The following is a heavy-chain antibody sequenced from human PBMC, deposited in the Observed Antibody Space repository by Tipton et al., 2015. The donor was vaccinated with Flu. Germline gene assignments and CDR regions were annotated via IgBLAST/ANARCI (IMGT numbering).Heavy chain of an antibody. CDR1: GGSIRGGNYY. V-gene: IGHV4-61*02. Sequence: TLSLTCTVSGGSIRGGNYYWTWIRQSAGQGLEWIGRIYGSGSTTYNPSLESRVTMSVDTANNQFSLKLKSVTAADTAVYYCARDQGFGGGLTYDYYAMDVWGQGTTVTVSS. J-gene: IGHJ6*02. CDR3: ARDQGFGGGLTYDYYAMDV. D-gene: IGHD3-10*01. CDR2: IYGSGST.